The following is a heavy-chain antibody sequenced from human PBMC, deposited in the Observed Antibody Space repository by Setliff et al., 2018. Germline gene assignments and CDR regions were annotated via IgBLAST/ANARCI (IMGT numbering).Heavy chain of an antibody. CDR2: IFYDGNS. CDR1: GGPISSSSYY. J-gene: IGHJ5*02. Sequence: SETLSLTCSASGGPISSSSYYWVWIRQPPGKGLEWIGAIFYDGNSYYNPPLKGRVTMSVDTSKNVFSRNLRSVTAADTSVYYCARQMSPPGMARARGFNWFDPWVPETLLVTVSS. V-gene: IGHV4-39*01. D-gene: IGHD1-26*01. CDR3: ARQMSPPGMARARGFNWFDP.